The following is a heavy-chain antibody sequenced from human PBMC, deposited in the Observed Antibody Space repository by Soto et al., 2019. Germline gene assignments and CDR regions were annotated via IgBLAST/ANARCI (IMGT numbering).Heavy chain of an antibody. CDR1: GYTFTGHY. CDR3: GRGRSGQTVIFY. D-gene: IGHD3-3*02. V-gene: IGHV1-2*02. J-gene: IGHJ4*02. CDR2: IGPEGGAT. Sequence: QVQLVQSGAEVKKPGASVKVSCKTSGYTFTGHYIHWVRQAPQQGPEWMGEIGPEGGATRYAQKFQGRVTMTMDTAITTVYMELKNLSPDDTAVYYWGRGRSGQTVIFYWGQGTPVTVSS.